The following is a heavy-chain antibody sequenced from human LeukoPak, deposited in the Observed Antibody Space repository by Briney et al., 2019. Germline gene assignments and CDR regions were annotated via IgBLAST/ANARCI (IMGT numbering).Heavy chain of an antibody. CDR1: GFTFSSYG. CDR3: AKEDPHGDYGFPYFDY. Sequence: PGGSLRLSCAASGFTFSSYGMHWVRQAPGKGLEWVAFIRYDGSNKYYADSVKGRFTISRDNSKNTLYLQMNSLRAEDTAVYYCAKEDPHGDYGFPYFDYWGQGTLVTVSS. D-gene: IGHD4-17*01. CDR2: IRYDGSNK. J-gene: IGHJ4*02. V-gene: IGHV3-30*02.